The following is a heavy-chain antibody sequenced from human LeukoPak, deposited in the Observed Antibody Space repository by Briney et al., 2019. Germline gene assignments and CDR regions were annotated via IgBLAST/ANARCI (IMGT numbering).Heavy chain of an antibody. CDR1: GFTFSTYA. CDR2: LDASGAPT. D-gene: IGHD6-19*01. V-gene: IGHV3-23*01. CDR3: ARDRGLGQWLDY. J-gene: IGHJ4*02. Sequence: GGSLRLSCAASGFTFSTYAMSWVRQAPGEGLEWVSSLDASGAPTYYADSVKGWFTISRDNSKNSLYLQMNSLRAEDTAIYYCARDRGLGQWLDYWGQGTLVTVSS.